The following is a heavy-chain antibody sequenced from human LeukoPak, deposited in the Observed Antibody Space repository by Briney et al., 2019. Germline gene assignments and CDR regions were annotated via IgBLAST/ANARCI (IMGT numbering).Heavy chain of an antibody. D-gene: IGHD2-15*01. CDR2: ISSSSSYI. V-gene: IGHV3-21*01. CDR1: VFTFSSYS. CDR3: ARGACSGGSCYPIGYGMDV. Sequence: GGSLRLSCAASVFTFSSYSMNWVRQAPGKGLEWVSSISSSSSYIYYADSVKGRFTISRDNAKNSLYLQMNSLRAEDTAVYYCARGACSGGSCYPIGYGMDVWGQGTTVTVSS. J-gene: IGHJ6*02.